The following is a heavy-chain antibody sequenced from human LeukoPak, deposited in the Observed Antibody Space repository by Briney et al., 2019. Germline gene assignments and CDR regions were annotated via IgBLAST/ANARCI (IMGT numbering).Heavy chain of an antibody. CDR3: ARAITLAGTFY. CDR2: ISSSSSTI. Sequence: GGSLRLSCAASGFTFSSYSMNWVRQAPGKGLEWVSYISSSSSTIYYADSVKGRFTISRDNAKNSLYLQMNSLRAEDTAVYYCARAITLAGTFYWGQGTLVTVSS. D-gene: IGHD6-19*01. J-gene: IGHJ4*02. CDR1: GFTFSSYS. V-gene: IGHV3-48*01.